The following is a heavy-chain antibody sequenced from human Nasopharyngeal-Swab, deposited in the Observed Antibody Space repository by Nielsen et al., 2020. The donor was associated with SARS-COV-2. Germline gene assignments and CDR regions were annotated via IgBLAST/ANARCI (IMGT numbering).Heavy chain of an antibody. V-gene: IGHV4-34*03. D-gene: IGHD6-13*01. CDR3: TYSSSWYFYGMDV. CDR1: GGSFSGHQ. CDR2: IYHSGST. J-gene: IGHJ6*02. Sequence: SETLSLTCAVYGGSFSGHQWSWVRQPPGKGLEWIGSIYHSGSTYYNPSLKSRVTISVDTSKNQFSLKLSSVTAADTAVYYCTYSSSWYFYGMDVWGQGTTVTVSS.